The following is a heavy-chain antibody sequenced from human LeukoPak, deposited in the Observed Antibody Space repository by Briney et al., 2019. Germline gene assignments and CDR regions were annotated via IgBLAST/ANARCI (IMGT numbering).Heavy chain of an antibody. Sequence: ASVKVSCKASGYTFTSYGISWVRQAPGQGLEWMGWISAYNGNTNYAQKLQGRVTMTTDTSTSTAYMELRSLRSDDTAVYYCARAPYYDFWSGSIYGMDVWGRGTTVTVSS. CDR3: ARAPYYDFWSGSIYGMDV. CDR1: GYTFTSYG. V-gene: IGHV1-18*01. J-gene: IGHJ6*02. CDR2: ISAYNGNT. D-gene: IGHD3-3*01.